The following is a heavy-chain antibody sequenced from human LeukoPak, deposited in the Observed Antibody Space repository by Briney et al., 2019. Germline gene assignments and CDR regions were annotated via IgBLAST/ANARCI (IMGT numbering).Heavy chain of an antibody. J-gene: IGHJ3*02. V-gene: IGHV4-4*07. CDR3: GRGGLMGDYVWGSYRPYDAFDI. CDR2: IYTSGST. Sequence: KSSETLSLTCTVSGGSISSYYWSWIRQPAGKGLEWIGRIYTSGSTNYNPSLKSRVTMSVDTSKNQFSLKLSSVTAAATAVYYCGRGGLMGDYVWGSYRPYDAFDIWGQGTMVTVSS. D-gene: IGHD3-16*02. CDR1: GGSISSYY.